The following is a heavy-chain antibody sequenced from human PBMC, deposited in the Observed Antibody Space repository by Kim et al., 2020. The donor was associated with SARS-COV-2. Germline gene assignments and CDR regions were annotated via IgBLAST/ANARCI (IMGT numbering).Heavy chain of an antibody. V-gene: IGHV3-30*02. CDR3: AKAEAYDY. CDR2: GRKK. Sequence: GRKKYYADSVKGRFTISRDNSKNTLYLQMNSRRAEDTAVYYCAKAEAYDYWGQGTLVTVSS. J-gene: IGHJ4*02.